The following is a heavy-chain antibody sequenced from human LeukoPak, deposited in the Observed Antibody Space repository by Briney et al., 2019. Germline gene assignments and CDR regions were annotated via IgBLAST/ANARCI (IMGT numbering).Heavy chain of an antibody. CDR1: GGSISSYY. D-gene: IGHD1-26*01. CDR2: IYYSGST. Sequence: PSETLSLTCTVSGGSISSYYWSWIRQPPGKGLEWIGYIYYSGSTNYNPSLKSRVTISVDTSKNQFSLKLSSVTAADTAVYYCARDGIAYYMDVWGKGTTVTVSS. J-gene: IGHJ6*03. V-gene: IGHV4-59*12. CDR3: ARDGIAYYMDV.